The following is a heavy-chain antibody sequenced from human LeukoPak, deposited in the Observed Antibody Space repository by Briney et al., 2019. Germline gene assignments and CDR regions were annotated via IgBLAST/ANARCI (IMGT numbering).Heavy chain of an antibody. CDR1: GFNFSSYS. V-gene: IGHV3-48*04. CDR3: ARDLGIVVVPAALPRVGR. D-gene: IGHD2-2*03. Sequence: PGGSLRLSCAASGFNFSSYSMNWLRQAPGKGLEWVSYISSSSSTIYYADSVKGRFTISRDNAKNSLYLQMNSLRAEDTAVYYCARDLGIVVVPAALPRVGRWGQGTLVTASS. CDR2: ISSSSSTI. J-gene: IGHJ4*02.